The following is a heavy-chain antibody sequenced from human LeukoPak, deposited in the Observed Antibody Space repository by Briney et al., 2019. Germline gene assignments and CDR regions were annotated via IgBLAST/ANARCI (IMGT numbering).Heavy chain of an antibody. J-gene: IGHJ4*02. V-gene: IGHV3-7*01. CDR3: ARDRYYYDSSGCLDY. CDR1: GFTFSNFW. CDR2: IKEDGSEK. Sequence: GGSLRLSCAASGFTFSNFWMIWVRQAPGKGLEWVASIKEDGSEKYYVDSLKGRFTISRDNAKNSLYLQMNSLRAEDTAVYYCARDRYYYDSSGCLDYWGQGTLVTVSS. D-gene: IGHD3-22*01.